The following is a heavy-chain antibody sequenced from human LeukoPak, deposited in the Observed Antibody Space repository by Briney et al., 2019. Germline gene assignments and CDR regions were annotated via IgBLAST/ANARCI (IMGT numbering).Heavy chain of an antibody. J-gene: IGHJ4*02. V-gene: IGHV4-34*01. CDR2: INHSGST. CDR1: GGSFSDYY. Sequence: SETLSLTCAVDGGSFSDYYWSWIRQPPGKGLEWIGEINHSGSTNYNPSLKSRVTISVDTSKNQFSLKLSSVTAADTAVYYCASVAPLSFIAVAGTNDFDYWGQGTLVTVSS. CDR3: ASVAPLSFIAVAGTNDFDY. D-gene: IGHD6-19*01.